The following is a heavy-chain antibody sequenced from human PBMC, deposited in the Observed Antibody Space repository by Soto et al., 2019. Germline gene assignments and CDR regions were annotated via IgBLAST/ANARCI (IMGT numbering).Heavy chain of an antibody. CDR2: INPNSGGT. CDR3: ARDFLLSAGYSYGFTPYGMDV. J-gene: IGHJ6*02. Sequence: GASVKVFCKASGYTFTGYYMHWVRQAPGQGLEWMGWINPNSGGTNYAQKLQGRVTMTRDTSTSTAYMELSSLRSEDTAVYYCARDFLLSAGYSYGFTPYGMDVWGQGTTVTVSS. V-gene: IGHV1-2*02. D-gene: IGHD5-18*01. CDR1: GYTFTGYY.